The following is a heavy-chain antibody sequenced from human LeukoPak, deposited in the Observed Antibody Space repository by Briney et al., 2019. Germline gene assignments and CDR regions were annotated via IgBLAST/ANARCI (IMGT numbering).Heavy chain of an antibody. CDR1: GFTFSSYA. Sequence: GSLRLSCAASGFTFSSYAMSWVRQAPGKGLDWIGYMYSGGTTNYSPSLKSRVTISEDMSKNQFSLKLTSVTAADTAVYYCARHSGHSSTNDAFDIWGQGTMVIVSS. J-gene: IGHJ3*02. CDR2: MYSGGTT. D-gene: IGHD6-13*01. CDR3: ARHSGHSSTNDAFDI. V-gene: IGHV4-59*01.